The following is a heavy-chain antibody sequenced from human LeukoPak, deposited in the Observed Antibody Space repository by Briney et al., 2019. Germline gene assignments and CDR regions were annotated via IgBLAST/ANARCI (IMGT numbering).Heavy chain of an antibody. D-gene: IGHD2-2*01. CDR1: GGSISSYY. CDR2: IYYSGST. Sequence: SETLSLTCTVSGGSISSYYWSWIRQPPGKGLEWIGYIYYSGSTNYNPSLKSRVTISVDTSKNQFSLKLSSVTAADTAVYYCARLRLRVPAALCFDYWGQGTLVTVSS. V-gene: IGHV4-59*08. CDR3: ARLRLRVPAALCFDY. J-gene: IGHJ4*02.